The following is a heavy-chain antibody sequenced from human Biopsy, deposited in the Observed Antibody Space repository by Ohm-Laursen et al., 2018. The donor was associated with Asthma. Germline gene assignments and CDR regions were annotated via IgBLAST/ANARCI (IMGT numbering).Heavy chain of an antibody. Sequence: SVKVSCKASGDSFSNYAISWVRQAPGQGLEWMGGLIPVLGTPDHAQMFEGRVTITADESTSTAYMELSSLSSEDTAVYYCARGFGYDILTGWDAFDIWGQGTMVTVSS. J-gene: IGHJ3*02. CDR2: LIPVLGTP. CDR1: GDSFSNYA. V-gene: IGHV1-69*13. CDR3: ARGFGYDILTGWDAFDI. D-gene: IGHD3-9*01.